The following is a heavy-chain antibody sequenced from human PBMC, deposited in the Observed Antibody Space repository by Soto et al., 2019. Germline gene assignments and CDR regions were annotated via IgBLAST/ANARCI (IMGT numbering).Heavy chain of an antibody. CDR3: ARRFSSGLSADY. CDR1: GFTFRGYG. D-gene: IGHD6-19*01. J-gene: IGHJ4*02. CDR2: IWYDGSNE. V-gene: IGHV3-33*01. Sequence: QVQLVESGGGVVQPGRSLRLSCAASGFTFRGYGMQWVRQAPGKGLEWVAVIWYDGSNENYADTGKGRFTISRDNSKNTLYLQMNSLRAEDTGVYYCARRFSSGLSADYGGKGTLFTVS.